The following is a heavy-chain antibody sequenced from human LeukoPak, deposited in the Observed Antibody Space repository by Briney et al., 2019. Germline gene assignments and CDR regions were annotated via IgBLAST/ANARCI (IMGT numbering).Heavy chain of an antibody. J-gene: IGHJ4*02. CDR3: ARVAAAGRPLDY. V-gene: IGHV4-59*01. Sequence: KPSETLSLTCSVSGGSISNYYWSWIRQPPGKGLGWIGYIYYSGSTNYNPSLKSRVTISVDTSKNQFSLKLSSVTAADTAVYYCARVAAAGRPLDYWGQGTLVTVSS. CDR2: IYYSGST. CDR1: GGSISNYY. D-gene: IGHD6-13*01.